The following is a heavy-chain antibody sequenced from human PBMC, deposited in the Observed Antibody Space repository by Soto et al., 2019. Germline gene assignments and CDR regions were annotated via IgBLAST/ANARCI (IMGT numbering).Heavy chain of an antibody. V-gene: IGHV3-53*01. CDR2: IYSGGST. CDR3: ARAKAVAGFYYYYGMDV. CDR1: GFTVSSNY. D-gene: IGHD6-19*01. J-gene: IGHJ6*02. Sequence: GGSLRLSCAASGFTVSSNYMSWVRQAPGKGLEWVSVIYSGGSTYYADSVKGRFTISRDNSKNTLYLQMNSLRAEDTAVYYCARAKAVAGFYYYYGMDVWGQGTTVTVSS.